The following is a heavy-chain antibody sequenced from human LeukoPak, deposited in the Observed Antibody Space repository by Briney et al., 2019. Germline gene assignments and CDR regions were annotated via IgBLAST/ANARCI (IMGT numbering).Heavy chain of an antibody. V-gene: IGHV4-59*01. CDR3: ARLPPRGMDV. J-gene: IGHJ6*02. Sequence: PSETLSLTCTVPGGSISSYYWSWIRQPPGKGLEWIGYIYYSGSTNYNPSLKSRVTISVDTSKNQFSLKLSSVTAADTAVYYCARLPPRGMDVWGQGTTVTVSS. CDR2: IYYSGST. CDR1: GGSISSYY. D-gene: IGHD1-14*01.